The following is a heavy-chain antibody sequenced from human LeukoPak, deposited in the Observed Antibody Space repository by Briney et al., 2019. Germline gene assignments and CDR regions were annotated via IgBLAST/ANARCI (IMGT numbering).Heavy chain of an antibody. J-gene: IGHJ4*02. Sequence: GGSLRLSCAASGFTLSDYYMSWIRQAPGKGLEWVSYISSSGSIIYYADSVKGRLTISRDNAKNSLSLQMNSLRAGDTALYYCARGRGWTDYWGQGTLVTVSS. CDR1: GFTLSDYY. V-gene: IGHV3-11*04. CDR2: ISSSGSII. D-gene: IGHD6-19*01. CDR3: ARGRGWTDY.